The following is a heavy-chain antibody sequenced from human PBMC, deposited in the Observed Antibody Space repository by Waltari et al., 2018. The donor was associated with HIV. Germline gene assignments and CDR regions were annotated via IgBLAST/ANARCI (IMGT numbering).Heavy chain of an antibody. J-gene: IGHJ2*01. V-gene: IGHV3-72*01. CDR2: TRNKANSYTT. Sequence: EVQLVESGGGLVQPGGSLRLSCAASGFTFSDHYMDWVLQAPGKGLEWVGRTRNKANSYTTEYAASVKGRFTISRDDSKNSLYLQMNSLKTEDTAVYYCAITTSWYFDLWGRGTLVTVSS. CDR3: AITTSWYFDL. D-gene: IGHD3-16*01. CDR1: GFTFSDHY.